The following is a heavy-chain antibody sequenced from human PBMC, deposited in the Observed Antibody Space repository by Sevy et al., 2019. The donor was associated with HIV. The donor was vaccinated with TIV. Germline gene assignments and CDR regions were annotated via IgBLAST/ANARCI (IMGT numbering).Heavy chain of an antibody. V-gene: IGHV3-48*02. CDR3: LIDSYWAFAY. CDR2: ASGSDSIT. D-gene: IGHD2-8*02. Sequence: GGSLRLSCAASGFTFSGYSLNWVRQAPGKGLEWVAFASGSDSITYNANSVKGRFTISRDYAKNSLYMQMNSLRDEDTAVYDCLIDSYWAFAYWGQGTLVSASS. J-gene: IGHJ4*02. CDR1: GFTFSGYS.